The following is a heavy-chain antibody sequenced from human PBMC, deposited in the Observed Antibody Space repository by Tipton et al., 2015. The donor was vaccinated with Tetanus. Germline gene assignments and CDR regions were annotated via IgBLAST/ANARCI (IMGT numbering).Heavy chain of an antibody. CDR3: ARWYGSSWYGGILAFFDY. D-gene: IGHD6-13*01. CDR2: IYYSGST. CDR1: GGSISSGGYY. J-gene: IGHJ4*02. Sequence: TLSLTCTVSGGSISSGGYYWSWIRQHPGKGLEWIGYIYYSGSTYYNPSLKSRVTISVDTSKNQFSLKLSSVTAADTAVYYCARWYGSSWYGGILAFFDYWGQGTLVTVSS. V-gene: IGHV4-31*03.